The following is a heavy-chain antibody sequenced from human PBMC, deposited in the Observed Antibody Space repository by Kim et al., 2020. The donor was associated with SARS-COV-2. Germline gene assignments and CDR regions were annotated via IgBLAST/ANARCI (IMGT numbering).Heavy chain of an antibody. V-gene: IGHV1-46*01. D-gene: IGHD2-21*02. CDR3: ARGGFCGSDCYSRSLEF. J-gene: IGHJ4*02. CDR1: GYTFTAYY. CDR2: INSNLGTT. Sequence: ASVKVSCKASGYTFTAYYMHWVRQAPGQGLEWMGIINSNLGTTSSAQKFQGRLTMTRETSTNTVYLELRSLRSEDTAVYYCARGGFCGSDCYSRSLEFWGQGALVTVSS.